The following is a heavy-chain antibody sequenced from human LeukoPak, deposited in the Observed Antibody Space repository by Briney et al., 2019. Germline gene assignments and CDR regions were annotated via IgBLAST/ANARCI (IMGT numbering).Heavy chain of an antibody. V-gene: IGHV3-9*01. J-gene: IGHJ4*02. Sequence: GGSLRLSCAASGFTFDDYAMHWVRQAPGKGLEWVSGISWNSGSIGYADSVKGRFTTSRDNAKNSLYLQMNSLRAEDTALYYCAKARRYCGGDCYSYSFDYWGQGTLVTVSS. D-gene: IGHD2-21*02. CDR3: AKARRYCGGDCYSYSFDY. CDR2: ISWNSGSI. CDR1: GFTFDDYA.